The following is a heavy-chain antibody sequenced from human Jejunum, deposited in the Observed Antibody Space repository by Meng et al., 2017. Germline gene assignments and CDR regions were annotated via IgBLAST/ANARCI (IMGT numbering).Heavy chain of an antibody. CDR3: GRSGASQYYIAY. D-gene: IGHD5-12*01. CDR1: GYSISGGSY. Sequence: SETLSLTCTVSGYSISGGSYWGWIRQSPGRGLEWIGSIYLTESTYYNPSLKSRLTISMDTSKNQFSLKLGSVTAADTAVYYCGRSGASQYYIAYWGQGTLVTVSS. V-gene: IGHV4-38-2*02. J-gene: IGHJ4*02. CDR2: IYLTEST.